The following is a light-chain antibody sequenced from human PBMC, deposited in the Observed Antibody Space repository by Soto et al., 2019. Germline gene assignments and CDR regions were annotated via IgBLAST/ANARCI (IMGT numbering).Light chain of an antibody. V-gene: IGKV3-20*01. Sequence: EIVLTQSPGTLSSAPGERATLSCGANQRVTSNYLAWYQHKPGQAPRLLIYGASRRATGIPDRFIGSGSGTDFTVTISRLEPEDFAVYYCQHYITPLTTFGQGTKV. CDR1: QRVTSNY. J-gene: IGKJ1*01. CDR3: QHYITPLTT. CDR2: GAS.